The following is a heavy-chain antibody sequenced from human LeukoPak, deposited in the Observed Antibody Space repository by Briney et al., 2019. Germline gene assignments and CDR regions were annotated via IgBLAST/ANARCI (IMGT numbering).Heavy chain of an antibody. CDR1: GGSFSSHY. J-gene: IGHJ6*04. CDR3: ARGLRQGSAWTWGPKEKSYQYMDV. V-gene: IGHV4-34*01. CDR2: INPRGST. Sequence: SETLSLTCGVSGGSFSSHYWTWIRQPPGKGLEWIGEINPRGSTNYNPSLESRVTVSADTSRNQLSLSLTSVTAADSAVYFCARGLRQGSAWTWGPKEKSYQYMDVWGTGTTVIVSS. D-gene: IGHD6-19*01.